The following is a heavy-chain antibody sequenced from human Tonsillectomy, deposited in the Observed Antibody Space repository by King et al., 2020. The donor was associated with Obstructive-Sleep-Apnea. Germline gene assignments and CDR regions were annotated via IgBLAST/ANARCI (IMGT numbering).Heavy chain of an antibody. CDR2: ISYSGNS. J-gene: IGHJ6*02. CDR1: DGFISGSY. CDR3: ARDLGREGSMVV. Sequence: VQLQESGPGLLKSSETLSLTCTVSDGFISGSYWSWIRQPPGKGLEWIGFISYSGNSNYNPSLRGRVAISIDTSKNHFSMRLHTLTAADTAVYYCARDLGREGSMVVWGHGTTVIVSS. V-gene: IGHV4-59*01. D-gene: IGHD1-26*01.